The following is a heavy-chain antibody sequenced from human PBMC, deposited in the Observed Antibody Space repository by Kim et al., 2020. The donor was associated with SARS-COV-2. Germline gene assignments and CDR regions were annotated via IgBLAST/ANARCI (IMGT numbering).Heavy chain of an antibody. J-gene: IGHJ2*01. CDR1: GGSISSYY. Sequence: SETLSLTCTVSGGSISSYYWSWIRQPPAPGLERNGFIYYSWSTNSNPSLKLRVTISVDASTNQISLNLSSVTATATAVDYCSWAHRERLHYCGNGSFDL. CDR3: SWAHRERLHYCGNGSFDL. D-gene: IGHD2-21*01. V-gene: IGHV4-59*01. CDR2: IYYSWST.